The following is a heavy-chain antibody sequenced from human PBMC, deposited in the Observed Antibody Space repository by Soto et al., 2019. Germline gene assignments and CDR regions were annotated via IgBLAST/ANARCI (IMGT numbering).Heavy chain of an antibody. CDR3: ARDRNPTVTTYYYYYGMDV. CDR2: IIPIFGTA. CDR1: GGTFSSYA. V-gene: IGHV1-69*13. Sequence: SVKVSCKASGGTFSSYAISWVRQAPGQGLEWMGGIIPIFGTANYAQKFQGRVTITADESTSTAYMELSSLRSEDTAVYYCARDRNPTVTTYYYYYGMDVWGQGTTVTVSS. D-gene: IGHD4-4*01. J-gene: IGHJ6*02.